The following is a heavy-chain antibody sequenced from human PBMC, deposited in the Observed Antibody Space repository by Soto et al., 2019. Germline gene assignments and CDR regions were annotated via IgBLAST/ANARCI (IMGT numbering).Heavy chain of an antibody. Sequence: LSLTCAASGFTFSSYAMSWVRQAPGKGLEWVSAISGSGGSTYYADSVKGRFTISRDNSKNTLYLQMNSLRAEDTAVYYCAKDPTDYGDYGRDWFDPWGQGTLVTVSS. V-gene: IGHV3-23*01. D-gene: IGHD4-17*01. CDR3: AKDPTDYGDYGRDWFDP. CDR2: ISGSGGST. J-gene: IGHJ5*02. CDR1: GFTFSSYA.